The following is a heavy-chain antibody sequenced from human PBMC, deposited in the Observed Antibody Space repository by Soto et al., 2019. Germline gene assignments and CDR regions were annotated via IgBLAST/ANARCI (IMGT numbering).Heavy chain of an antibody. V-gene: IGHV1-18*01. Sequence: GASVKVSCKASGYTFTSYGISWVRQAPGQGLEWTGWISAYNGNTNYAQKLQGRVTMTTDTSTSTAYMELRSLRSDDTAVYYCARAGTTSYYYYMDVWGKGTTVTVSS. CDR2: ISAYNGNT. J-gene: IGHJ6*03. CDR3: ARAGTTSYYYYMDV. D-gene: IGHD1-7*01. CDR1: GYTFTSYG.